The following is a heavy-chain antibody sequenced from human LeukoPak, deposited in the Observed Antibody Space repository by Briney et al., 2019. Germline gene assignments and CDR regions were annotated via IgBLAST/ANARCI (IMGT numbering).Heavy chain of an antibody. Sequence: ASVKVSCKASGYTFTSYGISWVRQAPGQGLEWMGWISAYNGNTNYAQKLQGRVTMTTDTSTSTAYMELRSLRSDDTAVYYCARLRLPTLYGSGSETGFDYWGQGTLVTVSS. V-gene: IGHV1-18*01. CDR1: GYTFTSYG. CDR3: ARLRLPTLYGSGSETGFDY. D-gene: IGHD3-10*01. CDR2: ISAYNGNT. J-gene: IGHJ4*02.